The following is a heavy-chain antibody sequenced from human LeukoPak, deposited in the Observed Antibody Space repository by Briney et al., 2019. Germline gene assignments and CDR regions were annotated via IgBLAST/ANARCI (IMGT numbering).Heavy chain of an antibody. CDR2: ITTSGSTI. CDR3: ARGLEAAAASVADY. V-gene: IGHV3-11*01. Sequence: GGSLRLSCAASGFTFSDYYMSWIRQAPGKGLEWVSCITTSGSTIYYADSVKGRFTISRDNAKNSLYLQMSGLRAEDTAMYYCARGLEAAAASVADYWGQGTLVTVSS. D-gene: IGHD6-13*01. J-gene: IGHJ4*02. CDR1: GFTFSDYY.